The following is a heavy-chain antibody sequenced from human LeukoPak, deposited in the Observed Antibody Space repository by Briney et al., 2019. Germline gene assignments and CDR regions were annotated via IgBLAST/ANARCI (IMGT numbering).Heavy chain of an antibody. CDR2: ISAYNGNT. Sequence: ASVKVSCKASGYTFTSYGISWVRQAPGQGLEWMGWISAYNGNTNYAQKLQGRVTMTTDTSTSTAYMELRSLRSDDTAVYYCARASQYYDFWSGYYTGAFDIWGQGTMVTVSS. V-gene: IGHV1-18*01. J-gene: IGHJ3*02. CDR3: ARASQYYDFWSGYYTGAFDI. D-gene: IGHD3-3*01. CDR1: GYTFTSYG.